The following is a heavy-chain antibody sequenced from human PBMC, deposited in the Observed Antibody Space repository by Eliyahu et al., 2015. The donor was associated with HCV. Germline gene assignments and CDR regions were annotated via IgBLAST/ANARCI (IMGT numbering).Heavy chain of an antibody. V-gene: IGHV3-21*01. J-gene: IGHJ6*02. D-gene: IGHD5-18*01. Sequence: EVQLVESGGGLVKPGGSLRLSCAASGFXFSSYXMNWVRQAPGKGLEWVSSISSSSSYIYYADSVKGRFTISRDNAKNSLYLQMNSLRAEDTAVYYCARQSTAMVTIYYYYGMDVWGQGTTVTVSS. CDR2: ISSSSSYI. CDR3: ARQSTAMVTIYYYYGMDV. CDR1: GFXFSSYX.